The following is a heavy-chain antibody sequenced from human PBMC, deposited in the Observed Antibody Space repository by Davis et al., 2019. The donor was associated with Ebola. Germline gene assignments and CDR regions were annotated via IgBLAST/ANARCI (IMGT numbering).Heavy chain of an antibody. CDR1: GFTFSSYA. D-gene: IGHD6-19*01. J-gene: IGHJ4*02. CDR3: ARYYRAVAGHFDY. Sequence: GESLKISCAASGFTFSSYAMSWVRQAPGKGLEWVSSISSSSSYIYYADSVKGRFTISRDNAKNSLYLQMNSLRAEDTAVYYCARYYRAVAGHFDYWGQGTLVTVSS. CDR2: ISSSSSYI. V-gene: IGHV3-21*01.